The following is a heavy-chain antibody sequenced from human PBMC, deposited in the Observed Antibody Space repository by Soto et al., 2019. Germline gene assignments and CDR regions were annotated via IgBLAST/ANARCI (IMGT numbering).Heavy chain of an antibody. J-gene: IGHJ4*02. Sequence: GASVKVSCKASGGTFSSYAISWVRQAPGQGLEWMGGIIPIFGTANYAQKFQGRVTITADESTSTAYMELSSLRSEDTAVYYCASRTELTGTTRGFDYWGQGTLVTAPQ. CDR1: GGTFSSYA. CDR2: IIPIFGTA. V-gene: IGHV1-69*13. D-gene: IGHD1-20*01. CDR3: ASRTELTGTTRGFDY.